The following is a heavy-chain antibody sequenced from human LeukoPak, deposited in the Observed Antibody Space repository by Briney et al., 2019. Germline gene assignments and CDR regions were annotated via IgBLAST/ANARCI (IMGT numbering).Heavy chain of an antibody. Sequence: GGSLRLSCAASGFTFSSYAMHWVRQAPGKGLEYVSAISSNGGSTYYANSVKGRFTISRDNSKNTLYLQMNSLRAEDTAVYYCAKSGRSSPYYYGMDVWGQGTTVTVSS. D-gene: IGHD1-26*01. CDR3: AKSGRSSPYYYGMDV. J-gene: IGHJ6*02. V-gene: IGHV3-64*01. CDR1: GFTFSSYA. CDR2: ISSNGGST.